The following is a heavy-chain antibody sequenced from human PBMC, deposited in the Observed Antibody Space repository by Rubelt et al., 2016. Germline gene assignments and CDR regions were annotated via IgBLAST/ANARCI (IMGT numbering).Heavy chain of an antibody. J-gene: IGHJ4*02. V-gene: IGHV3-23*04. CDR1: GFTVSSNY. CDR3: AKTTFTSITGTSLDFDY. Sequence: EVQLVESGGGLIQPGGSLRLSCVASGFTVSSNYMNWVRQAPGKGLEWVSVISGSGGSTYYADSVQGRFTISRANSKNTLYLQMNSLRAEDTAVYYCAKTTFTSITGTSLDFDYWGQGTLVTVSS. D-gene: IGHD1-20*01. CDR2: ISGSGGST.